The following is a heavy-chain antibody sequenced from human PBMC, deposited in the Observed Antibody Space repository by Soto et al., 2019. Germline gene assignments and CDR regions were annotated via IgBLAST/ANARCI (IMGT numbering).Heavy chain of an antibody. CDR2: IISRTSHT. CDR1: GFTLDDYY. CDR3: ARGRGAAADYFDF. D-gene: IGHD6-13*01. Sequence: QVQLVESGGGWARPGGSLRLPGAVSGFTLDDYYWTWSRQPPGKGLEWVSYIISRTSHTNNADSVKGRFTISRDNAKNSLFLQMNSLRAEDTAVYYCARGRGAAADYFDFWGQGTLVTVSS. J-gene: IGHJ4*02. V-gene: IGHV3-11*05.